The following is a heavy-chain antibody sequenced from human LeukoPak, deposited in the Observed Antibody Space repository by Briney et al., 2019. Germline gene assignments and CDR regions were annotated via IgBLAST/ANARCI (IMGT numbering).Heavy chain of an antibody. D-gene: IGHD4-17*01. V-gene: IGHV3-21*01. CDR2: ITSSSIYT. J-gene: IGHJ4*02. CDR1: GFTFSSYT. Sequence: GGCLRLSCAASGFTFSSYTMNWVRQAPGKGLEWVSSITSSSIYTYYADSVKGRFTISRDNAKNSLYLEMNSLRAEDTAVYYCARDDYGDYVFDYWGQGTLVTVSS. CDR3: ARDDYGDYVFDY.